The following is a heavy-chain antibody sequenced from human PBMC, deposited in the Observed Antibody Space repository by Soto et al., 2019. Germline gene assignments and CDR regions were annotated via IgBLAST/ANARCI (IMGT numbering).Heavy chain of an antibody. J-gene: IGHJ6*02. V-gene: IGHV3-23*01. D-gene: IGHD2-15*01. CDR3: VKERADFVTVPHATSGMDV. CDR2: ISDSGGSS. CDR1: GFSFGNYV. Sequence: EVQLLQSGGGLVQPGGSLRLSCAASGFSFGNYVMNWVRQAPGKGLEWVSGISDSGGSSSSADSVKGRFTVSRDNSKNTLYLQVNTLTVDDTAVYYCVKERADFVTVPHATSGMDVWGPGTTVTVSS.